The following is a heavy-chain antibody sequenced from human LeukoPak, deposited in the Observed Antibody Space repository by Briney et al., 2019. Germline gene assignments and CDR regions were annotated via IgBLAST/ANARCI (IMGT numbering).Heavy chain of an antibody. CDR2: IIPIFGTA. CDR3: ATPDYDILTSRAFDI. CDR1: GGTFSSYA. V-gene: IGHV1-69*06. Sequence: ASVKVSCKASGGTFSSYAISWVRQAPGQGLEWMGGIIPIFGTANYAQKFQGRVTITADKSTSTAYMELSSLRSEDTAVYYCATPDYDILTSRAFDIWGRGTMVTVSS. D-gene: IGHD3-9*01. J-gene: IGHJ3*02.